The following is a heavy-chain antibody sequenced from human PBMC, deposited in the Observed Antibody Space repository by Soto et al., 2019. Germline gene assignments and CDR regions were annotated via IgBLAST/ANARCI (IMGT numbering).Heavy chain of an antibody. CDR2: ISSNGIST. D-gene: IGHD2-15*01. CDR1: GFALSSYA. CDR3: VKDEGFCTGGNCYSVARGGFDL. Sequence: PGGSLRLSCSASGFALSSYAMHWVRQAPGKGLEYVSSISSNGISTYYADSVKGRFTISRDNSQNTLYIQMNSLRPDDTALCYCVKDEGFCTGGNCYSVARGGFDLWGQGTMVTVSS. J-gene: IGHJ3*01. V-gene: IGHV3-64D*06.